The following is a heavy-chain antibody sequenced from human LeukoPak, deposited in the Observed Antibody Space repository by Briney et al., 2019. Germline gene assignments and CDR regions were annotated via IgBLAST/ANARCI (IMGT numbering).Heavy chain of an antibody. J-gene: IGHJ4*02. CDR2: ISRSGAGT. Sequence: GGSLRLSCAASGFTFSSYAMSWVRQAPGKGLEWVSTISRSGAGTYYADSVKGRFTISRDNSKNTLYLHMNSLRAEDTAVYSCARGSDVFDNWGQGTLVPVSS. CDR1: GFTFSSYA. D-gene: IGHD3-16*01. V-gene: IGHV3-23*01. CDR3: ARGSDVFDN.